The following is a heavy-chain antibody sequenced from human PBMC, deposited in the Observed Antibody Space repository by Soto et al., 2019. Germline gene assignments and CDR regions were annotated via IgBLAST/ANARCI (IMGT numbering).Heavy chain of an antibody. Sequence: PGGSLRLSCAASGFVFSGSAIHWVRQASGKGLKWVGRIRSRANNFATSSAASVKGRFTFSRDDSKNTAYLQMNTLKPEDTAVYYCARGQGAAIGDYYYHGMDVWGQGTTVTVSS. CDR3: ARGQGAAIGDYYYHGMDV. J-gene: IGHJ6*02. D-gene: IGHD2-2*02. CDR1: GFVFSGSA. V-gene: IGHV3-73*01. CDR2: IRSRANNFAT.